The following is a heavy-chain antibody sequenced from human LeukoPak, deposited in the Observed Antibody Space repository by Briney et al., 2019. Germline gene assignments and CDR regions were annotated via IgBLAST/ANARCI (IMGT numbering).Heavy chain of an antibody. CDR1: GFTFSSYS. CDR2: ISSSSSTI. J-gene: IGHJ5*02. D-gene: IGHD3-10*01. V-gene: IGHV3-48*04. Sequence: GGSLRLSCEASGFTFSSYSMNWVRQAPGKGLEWVSYISSSSSTIYYADSVKGRFTISRDNAKNSLYLQMNSLRAEDTALYYCAKDLRADFGSYNWFDPWGQGTLVTVSS. CDR3: AKDLRADFGSYNWFDP.